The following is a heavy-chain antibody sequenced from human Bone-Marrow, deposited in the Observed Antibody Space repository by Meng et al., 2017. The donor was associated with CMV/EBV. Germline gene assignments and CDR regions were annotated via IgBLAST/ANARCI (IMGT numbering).Heavy chain of an antibody. CDR1: GFTFSSYA. Sequence: EVQLLESGGGLVQPGGSLRLSCAASGFTFSSYAMSWVRRAPGKGLEWVSAISGSGGSTYYADSVKGRFTISRDNSKNTLYLQMNSLRAEDTAVYYCAKYSGSGYYFDYWGQGTLVTVSS. V-gene: IGHV3-23*01. CDR3: AKYSGSGYYFDY. D-gene: IGHD1-26*01. CDR2: ISGSGGST. J-gene: IGHJ4*02.